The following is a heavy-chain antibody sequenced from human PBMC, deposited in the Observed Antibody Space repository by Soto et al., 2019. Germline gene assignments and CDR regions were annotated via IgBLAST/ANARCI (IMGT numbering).Heavy chain of an antibody. CDR2: IYHSGST. D-gene: IGHD2-2*01. CDR1: GGSISSSNW. CDR3: ARVVGGYYYGMDV. V-gene: IGHV4-4*02. Sequence: QVQLQESGPGLVKPSGTLSLTCAVSGGSISSSNWWSWVRQPPGKGLEWIGEIYHSGSTNYNPSLKSRVPLSIDKSTNQLSLKLSSVTAADTAVYYCARVVGGYYYGMDVWGQGTTVTVSS. J-gene: IGHJ6*02.